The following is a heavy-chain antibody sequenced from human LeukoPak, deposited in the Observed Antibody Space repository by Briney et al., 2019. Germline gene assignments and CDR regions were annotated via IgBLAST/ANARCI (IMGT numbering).Heavy chain of an antibody. J-gene: IGHJ6*02. CDR1: GFTFSSYA. D-gene: IGHD2-2*01. CDR3: ARDYSSSGTFFGYYYGMDV. Sequence: GGSLRLSCAASGFTFSSYAMHWVRQAPGKGLEWVAVIWSDGSDSYYADSVKGRFTISRDNSKNTLFVQMNSLRAEDTAVYYCARDYSSSGTFFGYYYGMDVWGQGTTVTVSS. V-gene: IGHV3-33*08. CDR2: IWSDGSDS.